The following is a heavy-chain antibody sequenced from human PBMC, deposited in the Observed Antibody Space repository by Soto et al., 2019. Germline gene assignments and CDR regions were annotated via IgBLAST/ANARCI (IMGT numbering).Heavy chain of an antibody. D-gene: IGHD6-19*01. J-gene: IGHJ6*02. Sequence: SETLSLTCTVSGGSISSYYWSWIRQPPGKGLEWIGYIYYSGSTNYNPSLKSRVTISVETSKNQFSLKLSSVTAADTAVYYCARALAVAGPPLIYYYYGMDVWGQGTTVTVSS. CDR1: GGSISSYY. CDR2: IYYSGST. V-gene: IGHV4-59*01. CDR3: ARALAVAGPPLIYYYYGMDV.